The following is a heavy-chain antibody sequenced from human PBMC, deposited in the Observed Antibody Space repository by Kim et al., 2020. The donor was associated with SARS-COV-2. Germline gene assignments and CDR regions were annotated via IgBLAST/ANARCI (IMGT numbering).Heavy chain of an antibody. CDR3: AKDLTILVVPAATIYY. CDR2: ISYDGSNK. V-gene: IGHV3-30*18. D-gene: IGHD2-2*01. J-gene: IGHJ4*01. Sequence: GGSLRLSCAASGFTFSSYGMHWVRQAPGKGLEWVAVISYDGSNKYYADSVKGRFTISRDNSKNTLYLQMNSLRAEDTAVYYCAKDLTILVVPAATIYYWG. CDR1: GFTFSSYG.